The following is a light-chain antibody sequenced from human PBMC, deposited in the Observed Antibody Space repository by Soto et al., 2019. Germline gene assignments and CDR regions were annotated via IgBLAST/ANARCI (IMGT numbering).Light chain of an antibody. CDR3: QQSYSTPIS. V-gene: IGKV1-39*01. CDR1: QSISSH. Sequence: DIRMTQSPSSLSASVGDTVTITCRASQSISSHLNWYQQKPGKAPNLLMYTASNLQGGVPSRFSGSGSGTDFTLTISSLQPEDFATYYCQQSYSTPISFGQGTRLEIK. CDR2: TAS. J-gene: IGKJ5*01.